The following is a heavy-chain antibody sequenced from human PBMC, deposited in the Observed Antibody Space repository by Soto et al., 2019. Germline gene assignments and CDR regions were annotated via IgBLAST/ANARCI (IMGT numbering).Heavy chain of an antibody. V-gene: IGHV1-3*01. CDR3: ASSYSNYALIDYYYYGMDV. D-gene: IGHD4-4*01. CDR2: INAGNGNT. Sequence: QVQLVQSGAEVKKPGASVKVSCKASGYTFTSYAMHWVRQAPGQRLEWMGWINAGNGNTKYSQKFHGIVTITRDPYASTAYMELNSLRSEDTAVYYCASSYSNYALIDYYYYGMDVWGQGTTVTVSS. CDR1: GYTFTSYA. J-gene: IGHJ6*02.